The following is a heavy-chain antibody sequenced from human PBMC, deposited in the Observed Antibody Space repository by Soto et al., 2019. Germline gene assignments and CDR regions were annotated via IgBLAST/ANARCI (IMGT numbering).Heavy chain of an antibody. J-gene: IGHJ5*02. Sequence: QITLKESGPTLVKHTQTLTLTCTFSGFSLTTRGVGVGWIRQPPGKALECLALIYWDDDKRYSPSLQSRLSIPKDTSKNRVVLTMTNVDPVETATYYCAHIPSYYHYDWFDPWGQGTLVSVSS. CDR3: AHIPSYYHYDWFDP. CDR2: IYWDDDK. CDR1: GFSLTTRGVG. D-gene: IGHD3-10*01. V-gene: IGHV2-5*02.